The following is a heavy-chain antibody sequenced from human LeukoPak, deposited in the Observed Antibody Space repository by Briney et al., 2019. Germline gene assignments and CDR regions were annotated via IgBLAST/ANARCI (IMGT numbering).Heavy chain of an antibody. V-gene: IGHV3-23*01. Sequence: GGPLRLSCAASGFTFSSYAMSWLRQAPGKGLEWVSAISGSGGSTYYADSVKGRFTISRDNSKNTLYLQMNSLRAEDTAVYYFAITIVVVPAANLSWGQGTLVTVSS. CDR2: ISGSGGST. D-gene: IGHD2-2*01. CDR1: GFTFSSYA. J-gene: IGHJ4*02. CDR3: AITIVVVPAANLS.